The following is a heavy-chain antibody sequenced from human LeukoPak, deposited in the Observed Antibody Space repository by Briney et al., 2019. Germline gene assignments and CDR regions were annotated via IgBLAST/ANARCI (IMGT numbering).Heavy chain of an antibody. CDR1: GYTFTSYY. CDR2: INPSGGST. V-gene: IGHV1-46*03. CDR3: ASAPTIRPAILFDY. D-gene: IGHD2-2*01. J-gene: IGHJ4*02. Sequence: ASMTVSCKASGYTFTSYYKHWVRQAPGQGLEWMGIINPSGGSTSYAQKFQGRVTMTRDTSTSTVYMELSSLRSEDTAVYYCASAPTIRPAILFDYWGQGTLVTVSS.